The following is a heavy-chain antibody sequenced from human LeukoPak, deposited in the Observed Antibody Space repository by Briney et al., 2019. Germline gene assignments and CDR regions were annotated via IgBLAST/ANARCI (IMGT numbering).Heavy chain of an antibody. CDR2: ISYDGSNK. CDR1: GFTFSSYG. J-gene: IGHJ6*02. V-gene: IGHV3-30*18. D-gene: IGHD3-10*01. CDR3: AKDLWSGELSHGMDV. Sequence: GGSLRLSCAASGFTFSSYGMHWVRQAPGKGLEWVAVISYDGSNKYYADSVKGRFTISRDNSKNTLYLQMNSLRAEDTAVYYCAKDLWSGELSHGMDVWGQGTTVTVSS.